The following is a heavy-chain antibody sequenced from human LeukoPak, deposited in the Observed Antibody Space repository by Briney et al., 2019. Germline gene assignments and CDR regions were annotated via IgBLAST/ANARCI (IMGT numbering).Heavy chain of an antibody. Sequence: GGSLRLSCAASGFTVSSNYMSWVRQAPGKGLEWVSVIYSDGNTYYADSVKGRFTISRDNSKNTLYLQMNSLRAEDTAVYYCARDFSGRGDAFDIWGQGTKVTVSS. D-gene: IGHD1-26*01. CDR3: ARDFSGRGDAFDI. V-gene: IGHV3-53*01. CDR1: GFTVSSNY. CDR2: IYSDGNT. J-gene: IGHJ3*02.